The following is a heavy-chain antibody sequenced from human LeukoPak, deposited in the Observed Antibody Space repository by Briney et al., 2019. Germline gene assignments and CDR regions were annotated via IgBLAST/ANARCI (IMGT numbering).Heavy chain of an antibody. J-gene: IGHJ4*02. CDR3: AGSRSSWYPQEFNY. D-gene: IGHD6-13*01. Sequence: SETLSLTRAVYGGFFSGYYWSWIRQPPGKGLEGIGEINHSGSTNYNPSLKSRGTISVDTSKNQFSLKLSSVTAADTAMYYCAGSRSSWYPQEFNYWGQGTLVTVSS. V-gene: IGHV4-34*01. CDR2: INHSGST. CDR1: GGFFSGYY.